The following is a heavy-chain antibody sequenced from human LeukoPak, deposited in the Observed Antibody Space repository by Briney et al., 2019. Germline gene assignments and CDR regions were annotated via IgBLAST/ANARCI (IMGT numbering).Heavy chain of an antibody. CDR3: ARVYSGSYYLGY. CDR1: GFTFSSYW. D-gene: IGHD1-26*01. J-gene: IGHJ4*02. Sequence: PGGSLRRSCAASGFTFSSYWMHWVRQAPGKGLVWVSRINSDGSSTSYADSVKGRFTISRDNAKNTLYLQMSSLRAEDTAVYYCARVYSGSYYLGYWGQGTLVTVSS. CDR2: INSDGSST. V-gene: IGHV3-74*01.